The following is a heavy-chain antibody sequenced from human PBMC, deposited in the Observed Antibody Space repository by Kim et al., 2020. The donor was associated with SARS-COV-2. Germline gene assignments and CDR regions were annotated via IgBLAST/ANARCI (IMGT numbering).Heavy chain of an antibody. J-gene: IGHJ4*02. CDR3: AKDSHIAVAGTVAWNY. Sequence: GGSLRLSCAASGFTFSSYAMSWVRQAPGKGLEWVSAISGSGGSTYYADSVKGRFTISRDNSKNTLYLQMNSLRAEDTAVYYCAKDSHIAVAGTVAWNYWGQGTLVTVSS. CDR1: GFTFSSYA. V-gene: IGHV3-23*01. CDR2: ISGSGGST. D-gene: IGHD6-19*01.